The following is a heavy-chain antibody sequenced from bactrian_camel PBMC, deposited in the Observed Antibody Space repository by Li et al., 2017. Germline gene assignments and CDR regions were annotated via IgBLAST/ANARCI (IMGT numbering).Heavy chain of an antibody. CDR3: AADRPSGMIAYCPVESFWVVD. CDR1: GYTSGNTDRLRC. Sequence: HVQLVESGGGLVQPGGSLRLPCAASGYTSGNTDRLRCMGWFRQVPGKEREGVAVIDDHGLAKFADSVKGRFTISLDNVKKTLFLQMDSLKLEDTAVYYCAADRPSGMIAYCPVESFWVVDWGQGTQVTVS. V-gene: IGHV3S53*01. CDR2: IDDHGLA. J-gene: IGHJ4*01. D-gene: IGHD1*01.